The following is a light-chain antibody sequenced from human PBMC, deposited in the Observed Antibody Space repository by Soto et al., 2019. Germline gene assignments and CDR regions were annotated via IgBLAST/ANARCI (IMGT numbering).Light chain of an antibody. V-gene: IGKV3-15*01. CDR2: GAS. CDR3: QQYNNRPIT. J-gene: IGKJ5*01. Sequence: EIVMTQSPATLSVSPGERATLSCRASQSVSSNLAWYQQKPGQAPRLLISGASTRATGIPARFSGSGSGTEFTLTIRSLQSEDCAVYYCQQYNNRPITFGQGTRLEIK. CDR1: QSVSSN.